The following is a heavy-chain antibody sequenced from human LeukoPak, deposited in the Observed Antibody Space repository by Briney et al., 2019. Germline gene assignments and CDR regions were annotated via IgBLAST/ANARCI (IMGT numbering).Heavy chain of an antibody. V-gene: IGHV3-23*01. D-gene: IGHD4-17*01. CDR3: ARDPNGDYIGAFEF. J-gene: IGHJ3*01. Sequence: GGSLRLSCAASGFTFSNYAVMWVRQAPGQGLEWVSAITSGGSPRYADSVRGRFTISRDNSKNTLYLQMNSLKTEDTAQYFCARDPNGDYIGAFEFWGQGTGVTVSS. CDR2: ITSGGSP. CDR1: GFTFSNYA.